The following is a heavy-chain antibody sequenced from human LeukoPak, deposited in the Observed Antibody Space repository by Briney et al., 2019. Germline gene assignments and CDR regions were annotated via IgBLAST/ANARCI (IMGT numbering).Heavy chain of an antibody. V-gene: IGHV4-39*07. CDR3: TNKMGAWLIN. CDR2: IYYSGST. CDR1: GGSISSGSNY. D-gene: IGHD6-19*01. Sequence: PSETLSLTCTVSGGSISSGSNYWGWIRQPPGKGLECIGSIYYSGSTYYNPSLKSRATISVDTSKNQFSLKLSSVTAAGTAVYYCTNKMGAWLINWGQGTLVTVSS. J-gene: IGHJ4*02.